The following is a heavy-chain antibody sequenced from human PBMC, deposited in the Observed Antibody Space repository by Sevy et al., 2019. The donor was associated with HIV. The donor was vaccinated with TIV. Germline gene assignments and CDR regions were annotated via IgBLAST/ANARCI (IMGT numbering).Heavy chain of an antibody. V-gene: IGHV3-30*03. CDR2: ISYDGNKK. CDR1: GFSFSSHG. Sequence: GGSLRLSCAASGFSFSSHGMHWVRQAPGKGLEWQSVISYDGNKKYYADSVKGRFTISRDNSKNTLYLKMNSLRPEDTAVYYCARDGGWYNYAPSDYWGQGTLVTVSS. J-gene: IGHJ4*02. D-gene: IGHD1-1*01. CDR3: ARDGGWYNYAPSDY.